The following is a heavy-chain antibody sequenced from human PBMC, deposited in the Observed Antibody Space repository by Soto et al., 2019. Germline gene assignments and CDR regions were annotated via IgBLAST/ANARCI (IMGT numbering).Heavy chain of an antibody. CDR2: INSDGSST. V-gene: IGHV3-74*01. CDR1: GFTFSSYW. D-gene: IGHD2-21*02. J-gene: IGHJ3*02. CDR3: ARDSAYCGGDCYSSSDAFDI. Sequence: GGSLRLSCAASGFTFSSYWMHWVRQAPGKGLVWVSRINSDGSSTSYADSVKGRFTISRDNAKNTLYLQMNSLRAEDTVVYYCARDSAYCGGDCYSSSDAFDIWGQGTMVTVSS.